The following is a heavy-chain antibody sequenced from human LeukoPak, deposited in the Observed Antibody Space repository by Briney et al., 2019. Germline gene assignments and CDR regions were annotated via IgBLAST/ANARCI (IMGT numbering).Heavy chain of an antibody. CDR2: IRYDGSNK. CDR3: AKDRQQWLGDFDY. D-gene: IGHD6-19*01. CDR1: GFTFSSYG. J-gene: IGHJ4*02. V-gene: IGHV3-30*02. Sequence: PGGSLRLSCAASGFTFSSYGMHWVRQAPGKGLEWVAFIRYDGSNKYYADSVKGRFTISRDNSKNTLYLQMNSLRAEDTAVYYCAKDRQQWLGDFDYWGQGTLVTVSS.